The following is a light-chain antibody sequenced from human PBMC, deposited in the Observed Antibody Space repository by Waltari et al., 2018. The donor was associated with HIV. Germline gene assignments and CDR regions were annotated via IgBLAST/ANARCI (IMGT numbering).Light chain of an antibody. CDR1: QSISSY. J-gene: IGKJ1*01. CDR2: AAS. V-gene: IGKV1-39*01. CDR3: QQSYSSWT. Sequence: IQMTQSPSSLSASVGCSVTITCRASQSISSYLTWYQQKPGIAPKLLIYAASSVQSGVPSSFSRSGSETDFTLTISSLQPADFAIYYCQQSYSSWTFGQGTKVEIK.